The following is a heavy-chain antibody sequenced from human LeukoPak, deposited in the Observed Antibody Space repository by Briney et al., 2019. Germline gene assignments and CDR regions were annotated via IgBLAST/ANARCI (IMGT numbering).Heavy chain of an antibody. CDR3: AKSPLATMSPTFDY. Sequence: GRSLRLSCAASGFTFDDYAMHWVRQAPGKGLEWVSGISWNSGSIGYADSVKGRFTISRDNAKNSLYLQMNSLRAKDTALYYCAKSPLATMSPTFDYWGQGTLVTVSS. J-gene: IGHJ4*02. CDR2: ISWNSGSI. V-gene: IGHV3-9*01. CDR1: GFTFDDYA. D-gene: IGHD3-10*02.